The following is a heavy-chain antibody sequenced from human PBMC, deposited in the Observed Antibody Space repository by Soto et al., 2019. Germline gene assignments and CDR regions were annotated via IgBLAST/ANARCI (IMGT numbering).Heavy chain of an antibody. CDR1: GYTLTSYA. J-gene: IGHJ6*03. CDR3: ARFRDYDFWSGYSNDYYYYYMDV. Sequence: ASVKVSCKASGYTLTSYAVHWVRQAPGQRLEWMGWINAGNGNTKYSQKFQGRVTITRDTSASTAYMELSSLRSEDTAVYYCARFRDYDFWSGYSNDYYYYYMDVWGKGTTVTVSS. V-gene: IGHV1-3*01. CDR2: INAGNGNT. D-gene: IGHD3-3*01.